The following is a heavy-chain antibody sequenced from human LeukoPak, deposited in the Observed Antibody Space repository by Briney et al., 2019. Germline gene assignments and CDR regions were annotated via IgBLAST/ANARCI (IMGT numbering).Heavy chain of an antibody. CDR3: ASLYYYDSSGYSYYFDY. D-gene: IGHD3-22*01. V-gene: IGHV4-31*03. J-gene: IGHJ4*02. CDR2: IYYSGST. CDR1: GGSISSGGYY. Sequence: SQTLSLTCTVSGGSISSGGYYWSWIRQHPGKGLEWIGYIYYSGSTYYNPSLKSRVTISVDTSKNQFSLKLSSVTAADTAVYYCASLYYYDSSGYSYYFDYWGQGTLVTVSS.